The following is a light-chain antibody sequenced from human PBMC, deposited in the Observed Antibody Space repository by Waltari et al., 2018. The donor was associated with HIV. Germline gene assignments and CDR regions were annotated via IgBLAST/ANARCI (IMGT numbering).Light chain of an antibody. V-gene: IGLV1-51*01. CDR3: GTWDSSLSAVV. Sequence: QSVLTQPPSVSAAPGQKVTISCPGSSSNIGNNYVSWYQQLQRTAPKLLIYDSNKRASGIPDRFSGSKSGTSASLGISGLQTGDEADYYCGTWDSSLSAVVFGGGTKLTVL. J-gene: IGLJ2*01. CDR1: SSNIGNNY. CDR2: DSN.